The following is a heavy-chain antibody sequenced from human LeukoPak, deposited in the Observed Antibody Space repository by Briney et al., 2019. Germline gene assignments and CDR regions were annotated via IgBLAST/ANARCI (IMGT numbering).Heavy chain of an antibody. Sequence: PSETLSLTCAVYGGSFSGYYWSWIRQPPGKGLEWIGEINHNGSTNYNPSLKSRVTISVDTSKNQFSLKLSSVTAADTAVYYCARTMIVVVITGYYYYYGMDVWGQGTTVTVSS. V-gene: IGHV4-34*01. D-gene: IGHD3-22*01. CDR1: GGSFSGYY. CDR2: INHNGST. CDR3: ARTMIVVVITGYYYYYGMDV. J-gene: IGHJ6*02.